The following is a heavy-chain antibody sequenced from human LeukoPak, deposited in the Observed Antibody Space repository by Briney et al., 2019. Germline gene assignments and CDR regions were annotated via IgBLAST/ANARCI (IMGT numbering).Heavy chain of an antibody. D-gene: IGHD3-10*01. V-gene: IGHV3-23*01. J-gene: IGHJ4*02. CDR3: ARSEVTPYGYFDY. CDR1: GFTFSSYA. Sequence: GSLRLSCAASGFTFSSYAMSWVRQAPGKGLEWVSAISGSGGSTYYADSVKGRFTISRDNSKITLYLQMNSLRAEDTAVYYCARSEVTPYGYFDYWGQGTLVTVSS. CDR2: ISGSGGST.